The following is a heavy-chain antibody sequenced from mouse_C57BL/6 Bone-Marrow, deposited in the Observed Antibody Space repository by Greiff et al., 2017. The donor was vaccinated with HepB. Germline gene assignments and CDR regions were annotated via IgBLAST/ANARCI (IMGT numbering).Heavy chain of an antibody. V-gene: IGHV6-6*01. CDR1: GFTFSDSW. Sequence: EVKLEESGGGLVQPGGSMKLSCAASGFTFSDSWMDWVRQSPGKGLEWVAEISNKANNHATYYAESVKGRFDISRDDSKTSVYLKMNSLMAEDTGIYEGTGTDYCGRAFAYWGQGTLVTVSA. CDR3: TGTDYCGRAFAY. D-gene: IGHD1-1*02. CDR2: ISNKANNHAT. J-gene: IGHJ3*01.